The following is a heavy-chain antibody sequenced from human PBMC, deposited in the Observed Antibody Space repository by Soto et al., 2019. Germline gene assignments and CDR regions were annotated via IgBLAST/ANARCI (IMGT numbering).Heavy chain of an antibody. CDR3: ARDNPIGGIAAAGHYRDDAFDI. V-gene: IGHV1-69*04. CDR1: GGTFSSYT. Sequence: ASVKVSCKASGGTFSSYTISWVRQAPGQGLEWMGRIIPILGIANYAQKFQGRVTITADKSTSTAYMELSSLRSEDTAVYYCARDNPIGGIAAAGHYRDDAFDIWGQGTMVTVSS. J-gene: IGHJ3*02. CDR2: IIPILGIA. D-gene: IGHD6-13*01.